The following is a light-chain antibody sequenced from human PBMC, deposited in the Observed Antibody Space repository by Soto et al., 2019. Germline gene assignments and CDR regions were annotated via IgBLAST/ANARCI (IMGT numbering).Light chain of an antibody. Sequence: VLTQPPSASGTPGQRVTISCSGSSSNIGSKSVHWYQQKPGQAPVLVVYDDSDRPSGIPERFSGSNSGNTATLTISRVEAGDEADYYCQVWDSSSDHYVFGTGTKVTV. J-gene: IGLJ1*01. CDR3: QVWDSSSDHYV. CDR2: DDS. V-gene: IGLV3-21*02. CDR1: SSNIGSKS.